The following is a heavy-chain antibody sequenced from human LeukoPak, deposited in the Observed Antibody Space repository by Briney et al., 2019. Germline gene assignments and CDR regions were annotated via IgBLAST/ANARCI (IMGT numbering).Heavy chain of an antibody. J-gene: IGHJ4*01. CDR2: ISVSTNNI. V-gene: IGHV3-48*03. D-gene: IGHD1-1*01. CDR3: ARDPRLLVTGTNFDY. CDR1: GFIFSNCE. Sequence: GGSLRLSCAASGFIFSNCELNWLRHAPPKGLEWISYISVSTNNIYNEDSAKGRFFIFRDNTNNSLSLQNNSMRAEDTAVYYCARDPRLLVTGTNFDYCSQGTLASASS.